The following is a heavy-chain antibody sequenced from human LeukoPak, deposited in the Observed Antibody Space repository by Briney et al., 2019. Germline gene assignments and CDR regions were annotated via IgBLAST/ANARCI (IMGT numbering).Heavy chain of an antibody. CDR3: ASHNCDFWSGYIYYVDN. V-gene: IGHV3-7*01. CDR2: IKQDGSEK. D-gene: IGHD3-3*01. Sequence: GGSLRLSCAASGFTFSSYWMSWVRQAPGKGLEWVANIKQDGSEKCYVDSVKGRFTISRDNAKNSLYLQMNSLRAEDTAVYYCASHNCDFWSGYIYYVDNWGQGTLVTVSS. J-gene: IGHJ4*02. CDR1: GFTFSSYW.